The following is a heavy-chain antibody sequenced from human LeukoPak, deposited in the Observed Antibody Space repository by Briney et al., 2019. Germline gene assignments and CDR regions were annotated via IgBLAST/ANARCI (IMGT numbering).Heavy chain of an antibody. J-gene: IGHJ4*02. CDR1: GGSISSYY. CDR2: IYYSGST. V-gene: IGHV4-30-4*08. CDR3: ARTSDYGGDY. D-gene: IGHD4-23*01. Sequence: SETLSLTCTVSGGSISSYYWSWIRQPPGKGLEWIGYIYYSGSTYYNPSLKSRVTISVDTSKNQFSLKLSSVTAADTAVYYCARTSDYGGDYWGQGTLVTVSS.